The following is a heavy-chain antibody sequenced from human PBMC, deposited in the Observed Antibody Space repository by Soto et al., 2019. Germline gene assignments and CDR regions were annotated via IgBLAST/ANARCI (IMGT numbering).Heavy chain of an antibody. CDR1: GFTFSSYA. Sequence: GGSLRLSCAASGFTFSSYAMSWVRQAPGKGLEWVSAISGSGGSTYYADSVKGRFTISRDNSKNTLYLQMNSLRAEDTAVYYCAKDPLLWLGELSAWFDPCGQGTLVTDSS. J-gene: IGHJ5*02. D-gene: IGHD3-10*01. CDR3: AKDPLLWLGELSAWFDP. V-gene: IGHV3-23*01. CDR2: ISGSGGST.